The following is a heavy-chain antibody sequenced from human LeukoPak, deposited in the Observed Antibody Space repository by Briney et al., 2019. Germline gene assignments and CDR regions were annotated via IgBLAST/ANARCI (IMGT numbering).Heavy chain of an antibody. Sequence: GESLKISCKDVGNSFGTYWVGWVRQMPGKGLEYMGIIFPRTSEVRYGPAFQGQVTISADKSLSTAYLQWTGLKASDTAMYYCARHTGRPQAGWFDPWGQGTLVAVSA. V-gene: IGHV5-51*01. CDR2: IFPRTSEV. D-gene: IGHD3-10*01. CDR3: ARHTGRPQAGWFDP. J-gene: IGHJ5*02. CDR1: GNSFGTYW.